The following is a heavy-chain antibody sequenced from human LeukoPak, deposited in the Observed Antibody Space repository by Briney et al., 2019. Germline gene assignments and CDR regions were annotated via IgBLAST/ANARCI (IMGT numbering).Heavy chain of an antibody. Sequence: GESLKISFKGSGYSFASYWIGWVRQMPGKGLEWMGIIYPGDSDTRYSPSFQGQVTISADKSISTAYLQWSSLKASDTAMYYCASQGQIVGADDYYFDYWGQGTLVTVSS. V-gene: IGHV5-51*01. CDR2: IYPGDSDT. J-gene: IGHJ4*02. D-gene: IGHD1-26*01. CDR1: GYSFASYW. CDR3: ASQGQIVGADDYYFDY.